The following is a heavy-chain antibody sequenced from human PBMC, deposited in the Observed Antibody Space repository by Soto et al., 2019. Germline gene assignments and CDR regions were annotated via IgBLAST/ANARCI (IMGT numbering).Heavy chain of an antibody. V-gene: IGHV1-69*06. CDR3: ATHEAAGYFPWGGDGFDI. J-gene: IGHJ6*02. Sequence: SVKVSCKASGGTFSTFAISWVRQAPGQGLEWMGGIIPVFHSANYAQKFQGRVTITADKSTSTAYMELSSLRSEDTAVYYCATHEAAGYFPWGGDGFDIWGQGTTVTVSS. D-gene: IGHD1-26*01. CDR1: GGTFSTFA. CDR2: IIPVFHSA.